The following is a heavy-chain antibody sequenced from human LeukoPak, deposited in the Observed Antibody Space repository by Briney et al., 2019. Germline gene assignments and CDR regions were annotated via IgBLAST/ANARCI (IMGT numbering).Heavy chain of an antibody. V-gene: IGHV3-9*03. CDR2: ISGNSGSI. Sequence: PGRSLRPSCAASGFTFDDYAMHWVRQAPGKGLEWVSGISGNSGSIGYGDSVKGRFTISRDNVKKSLYLQMNSLGPEDMALYYCAKGVARLSLLTSFDYWGQGTLVTVSS. CDR1: GFTFDDYA. J-gene: IGHJ4*02. D-gene: IGHD3-16*01. CDR3: AKGVARLSLLTSFDY.